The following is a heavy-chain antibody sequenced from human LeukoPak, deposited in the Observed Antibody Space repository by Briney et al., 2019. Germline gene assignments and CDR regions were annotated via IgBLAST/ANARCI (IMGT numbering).Heavy chain of an antibody. Sequence: GGSLRLSCAASTFAFKSYGMHWVRQAPGKGLEWVAVIWYDGSNKYYADSVKGRFTISRDNSKNTLYLQMNSLRAEDTAVYYCARDDQTATGFDLWGRGTLVTVSS. CDR2: IWYDGSNK. V-gene: IGHV3-33*01. CDR1: TFAFKSYG. J-gene: IGHJ2*01. CDR3: ARDDQTATGFDL. D-gene: IGHD6-13*01.